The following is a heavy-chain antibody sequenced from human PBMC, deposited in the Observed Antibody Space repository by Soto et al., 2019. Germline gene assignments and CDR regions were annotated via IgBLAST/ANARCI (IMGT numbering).Heavy chain of an antibody. CDR1: GGSFSGYY. CDR3: ARGGRYCSSTSCPKGATIDY. Sequence: QVQLQQWGAGLLKPSETLSLTCAVYGGSFSGYYWSWIRQPPGKGLEWIGEINHSGSTNYNPSLKSRVTRSVDTSKNQFSLKLSSVTAADTAVYYCARGGRYCSSTSCPKGATIDYWGQGTLVTVSS. J-gene: IGHJ4*02. CDR2: INHSGST. V-gene: IGHV4-34*01. D-gene: IGHD2-2*01.